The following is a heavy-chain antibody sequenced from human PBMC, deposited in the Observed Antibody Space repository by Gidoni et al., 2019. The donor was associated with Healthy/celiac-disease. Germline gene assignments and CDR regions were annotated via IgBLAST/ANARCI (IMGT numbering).Heavy chain of an antibody. J-gene: IGHJ4*02. CDR3: ARDRDSSGGDNDY. V-gene: IGHV3-21*01. D-gene: IGHD6-19*01. CDR1: GFTFSSYS. Sequence: EVQLVESGGGLVKPGGSLRLSCAASGFTFSSYSMNWVRQAPGKGLEWVSAISSSSSYIYYADSVKGRFTISRDKAKNSLYLQMNSLRAEDTAVYYCARDRDSSGGDNDYWGQGTLVTVSS. CDR2: ISSSSSYI.